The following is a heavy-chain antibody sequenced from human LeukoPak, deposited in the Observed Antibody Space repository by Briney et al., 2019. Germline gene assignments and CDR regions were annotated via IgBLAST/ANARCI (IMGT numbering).Heavy chain of an antibody. V-gene: IGHV4-39*07. CDR1: GGSISSSSYY. D-gene: IGHD1-26*01. Sequence: PETLSLTCTVSGGSISSSSYYWGWIRQPPGKGLEWIGSIYYSGSTYYNPSLKSRVTISVDKSKNQFSLKLSSVTAADTAVYYCARDSGSRTLYYFDYWGQGTLVTVSS. CDR3: ARDSGSRTLYYFDY. J-gene: IGHJ4*02. CDR2: IYYSGST.